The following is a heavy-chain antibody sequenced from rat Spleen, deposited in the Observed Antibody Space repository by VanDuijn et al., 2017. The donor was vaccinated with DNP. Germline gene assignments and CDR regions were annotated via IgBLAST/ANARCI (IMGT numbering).Heavy chain of an antibody. CDR1: GFSLTTYG. V-gene: IGHV2S8*01. CDR2: IWGGGST. J-gene: IGHJ1*01. Sequence: VQLQESGPGLVQPSRTLSLTCTVSGFSLTTYGVSWVRQPPGKGLELIAAIWGGGSTYYDSALKSRLSISRDTSKSQVLLKMDSLQTEDTAMYFCARWFPPYWFFDFWGPGTMVTVSS. CDR3: ARWFPPYWFFDF. D-gene: IGHD1-12*03.